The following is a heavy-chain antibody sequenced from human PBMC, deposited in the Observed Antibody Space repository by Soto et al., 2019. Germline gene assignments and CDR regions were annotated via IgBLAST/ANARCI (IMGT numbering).Heavy chain of an antibody. CDR1: GGSISSGGYY. V-gene: IGHV4-31*02. CDR2: IYYSGST. J-gene: IGHJ3*02. Sequence: KPSETLSLTCTVSGGSISSGGYYWSWIRQHPGKGLEWIGYIYYSGSTYYNPSLKSRVTISVDTSKNQFSLKLSSVTATDTAVYYCARVKGEYQLLTGFEVTHSDDFDIWGQGTMVTVSS. CDR3: ARVKGEYQLLTGFEVTHSDDFDI. D-gene: IGHD2-2*01.